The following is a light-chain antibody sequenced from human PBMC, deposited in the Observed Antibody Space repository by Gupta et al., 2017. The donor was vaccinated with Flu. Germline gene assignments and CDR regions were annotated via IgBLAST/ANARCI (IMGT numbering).Light chain of an antibody. Sequence: QSARTQPASVPGSPGRSTTLSCTGTSSDVGGKNDVSWYQQHPGKAPKLMIYEVSKRSSGVSNRFSGSNSGNAASLTISEHQAEDEADYYCSSYTSSSTKVFGGGTKLTVL. J-gene: IGLJ2*01. CDR1: SSDVGGKND. V-gene: IGLV2-14*01. CDR2: EVS. CDR3: SSYTSSSTKV.